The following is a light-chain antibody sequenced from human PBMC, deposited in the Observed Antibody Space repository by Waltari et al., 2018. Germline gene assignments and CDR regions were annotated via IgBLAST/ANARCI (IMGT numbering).Light chain of an antibody. CDR3: SSYTSSSTPVV. CDR1: SSDVGGYNY. J-gene: IGLJ2*01. V-gene: IGLV2-14*01. CDR2: EVS. Sequence: QSALTPPASVSGSPGQSITISCTRTSSDVGGYNYFSWYQQHPGKAPKLMIYEVSNRPSGVSNRFAGSKSGNTASLTISGLQAEDEADYYCSSYTSSSTPVVFGGGTKLTVL.